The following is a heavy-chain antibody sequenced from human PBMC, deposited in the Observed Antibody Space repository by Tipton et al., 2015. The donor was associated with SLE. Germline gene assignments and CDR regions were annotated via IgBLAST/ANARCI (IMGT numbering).Heavy chain of an antibody. J-gene: IGHJ4*02. Sequence: TLSLTCTVFGGSFSGNYWIWIRQSPEKGLEWIGEVNHSGSTNYNPSVMSRVVVSMDTSKNQFSLRLTSVAAADTAVYYCARGDITSRSLDYWSQGTPVTVSS. CDR2: VNHSGST. V-gene: IGHV4-34*01. CDR3: ARGDITSRSLDY. CDR1: GGSFSGNY. D-gene: IGHD2-15*01.